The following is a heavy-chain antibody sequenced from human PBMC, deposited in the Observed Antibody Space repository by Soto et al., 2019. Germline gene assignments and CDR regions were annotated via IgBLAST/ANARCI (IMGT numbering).Heavy chain of an antibody. CDR2: IYYSGST. V-gene: IGHV4-31*03. CDR3: ARVFGEAYNWLDP. CDR1: GGSISSGGYY. D-gene: IGHD3-10*01. J-gene: IGHJ5*02. Sequence: SETLSLTCTVSGGSISSGGYYWSWIRQHPGKGLEWIGYIYYSGSTYYNPSLKSRVTISVDTSKNQFSLKLSSVTAADTAVYYCARVFGEAYNWLDPWGQGTLVTVSS.